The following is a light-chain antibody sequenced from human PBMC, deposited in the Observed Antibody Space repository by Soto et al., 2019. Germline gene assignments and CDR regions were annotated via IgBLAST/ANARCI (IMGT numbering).Light chain of an antibody. CDR1: RTDVGRYNY. Sequence: QSALTRPASVSGSPGQSITISCTGTRTDVGRYNYVSWYQQHPGKAPKLMVYDVSNRPSWVSNRFSGSKSGITASLTISGLQAEDEADYYCTSYTSDSTYVFGTGTKVT. CDR2: DVS. V-gene: IGLV2-14*01. J-gene: IGLJ1*01. CDR3: TSYTSDSTYV.